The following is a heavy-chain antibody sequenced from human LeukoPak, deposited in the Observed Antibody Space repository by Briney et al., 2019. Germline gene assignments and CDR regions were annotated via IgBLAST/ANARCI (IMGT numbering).Heavy chain of an antibody. CDR2: VNHSGST. CDR1: GGSFSGYY. D-gene: IGHD2-15*01. J-gene: IGHJ5*02. CDR3: ASRRDCSGGSCYGGLYNWFDP. Sequence: SETLSLTCAVYGGSFSGYYWRWIRQPPGKGLEWIGEVNHSGSTNYNPSLKSRVTISVDTSKNQFSLKLSSVTAADTAVYYCASRRDCSGGSCYGGLYNWFDPWGQGTLVTVSS. V-gene: IGHV4-34*01.